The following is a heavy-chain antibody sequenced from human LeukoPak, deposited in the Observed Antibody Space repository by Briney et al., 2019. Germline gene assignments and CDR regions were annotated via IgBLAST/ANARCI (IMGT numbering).Heavy chain of an antibody. CDR1: GGSFSGYY. Sequence: PSETLSLTCAVYGGSFSGYYWSWIRQPPGKGLEWIGEINHSGSTNYNPSLKSRVTISVDTSKNQFSLKLSSVTAADTAVYYCARESRLFLEWLLRWFDPWGQGTLVTVSS. V-gene: IGHV4-34*01. D-gene: IGHD3-3*01. J-gene: IGHJ5*02. CDR3: ARESRLFLEWLLRWFDP. CDR2: INHSGST.